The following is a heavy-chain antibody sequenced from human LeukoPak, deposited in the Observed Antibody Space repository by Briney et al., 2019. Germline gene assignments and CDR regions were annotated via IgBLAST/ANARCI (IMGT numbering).Heavy chain of an antibody. CDR2: IWYGGSNK. CDR3: AKDSLSGSYFFDY. CDR1: GFTFSSYG. Sequence: PGGSLRLSCAASGFTFSSYGMHWVRQAPGKGLEWVAVIWYGGSNKYYADSVKGRFTISRDNSKNTLYLQMNSLRAEDTAVYYCAKDSLSGSYFFDYWGQGTLVTVSS. V-gene: IGHV3-30*02. D-gene: IGHD1-26*01. J-gene: IGHJ4*02.